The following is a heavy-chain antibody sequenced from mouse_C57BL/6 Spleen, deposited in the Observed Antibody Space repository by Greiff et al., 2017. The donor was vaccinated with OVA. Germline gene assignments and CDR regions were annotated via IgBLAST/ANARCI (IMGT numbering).Heavy chain of an antibody. J-gene: IGHJ1*03. CDR3: AKKGGSSLWYFDV. CDR1: GFSLTSYG. CDR2: IWRGGST. D-gene: IGHD1-1*01. Sequence: VQLQQSGPGLVQPSQSLSITCTVSGFSLTSYGVHWVRQSPGKGLEWLGVIWRGGSTDYNAAFMSRLSITKDNSKSQVFFKMNRLQADDTAIYYCAKKGGSSLWYFDVWGTGTTVTVSS. V-gene: IGHV2-5*01.